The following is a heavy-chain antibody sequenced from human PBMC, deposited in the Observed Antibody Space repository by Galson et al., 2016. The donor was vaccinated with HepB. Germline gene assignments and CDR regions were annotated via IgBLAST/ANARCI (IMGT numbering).Heavy chain of an antibody. D-gene: IGHD2/OR15-2a*01. CDR3: AKRHEYCPAVGCSVDY. CDR1: GFTFSNYG. V-gene: IGHV3-30*18. Sequence: SLRLSCAASGFTFSNYGMHWVRPAPAKGLEWVAADSMDGRRKFYALSVKGRFTISRDNSNNMLFLQMSSLRADDTAVYYCAKRHEYCPAVGCSVDYWGQGTLVSVSS. CDR2: DSMDGRRK. J-gene: IGHJ4*02.